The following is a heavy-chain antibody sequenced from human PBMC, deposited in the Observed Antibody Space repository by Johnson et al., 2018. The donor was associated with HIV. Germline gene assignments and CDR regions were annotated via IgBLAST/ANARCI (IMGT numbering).Heavy chain of an antibody. Sequence: VQLVESGGGVARPGGSLRLSCAASGSTFNDYDMSWVRQVPGKGLEWVSGINWDGDRTGYADSVKGRFTISRDNAKTSLYLQMNSLRAEETAVYYCSRELISSGWMSEDAFDIWGQGTMVTVSS. V-gene: IGHV3-20*04. CDR2: INWDGDRT. CDR1: GSTFNDYD. D-gene: IGHD6-19*01. J-gene: IGHJ3*02. CDR3: SRELISSGWMSEDAFDI.